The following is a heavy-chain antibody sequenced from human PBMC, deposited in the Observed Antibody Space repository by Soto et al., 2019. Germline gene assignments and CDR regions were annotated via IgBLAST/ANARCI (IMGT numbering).Heavy chain of an antibody. CDR3: AKDTRRAARGGGMGV. V-gene: IGHV3-9*01. J-gene: IGHJ6*02. CDR2: ISWNSGSR. Sequence: EAQVVESGGGLVQPGRSLRLSCVASGFDFGEYAMHWVRQGPGKGLEWVSGISWNSGSRGYGDSVQGRFTISRDNAKNSLYLEMNSLRSDDTALYYCAKDTRRAARGGGMGVWGQGTTVIVSS. D-gene: IGHD3-16*01. CDR1: GFDFGEYA.